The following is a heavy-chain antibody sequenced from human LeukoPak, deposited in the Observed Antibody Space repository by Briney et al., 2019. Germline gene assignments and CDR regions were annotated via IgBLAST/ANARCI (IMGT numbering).Heavy chain of an antibody. CDR3: ARGRDNYYYGKDV. J-gene: IGHJ6*04. V-gene: IGHV4-34*01. CDR2: INHSGST. Sequence: SETLSLTCAVYGGSFSGYYWSWIRQPPGKGLEWIGEINHSGSTNYNPSLKSRVTVSVDTSKNQFSLKLRSVTAADTAVYYCARGRDNYYYGKDVWGKGTTVTVSS. CDR1: GGSFSGYY. D-gene: IGHD5-24*01.